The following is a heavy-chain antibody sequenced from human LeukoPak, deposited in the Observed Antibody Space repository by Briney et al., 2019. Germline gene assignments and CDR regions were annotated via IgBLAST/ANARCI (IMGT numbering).Heavy chain of an antibody. V-gene: IGHV4-4*07. CDR3: ARGNVLLWFGELLYYFDY. CDR1: GGSISSYY. D-gene: IGHD3-10*01. CDR2: IYTSGST. J-gene: IGHJ4*02. Sequence: SETLSLTCTVSGGSISSYYWSWLRQPAGKGLEWIGRIYTSGSTNYNPSLKSRVTMSVDTSKNQFSLKLSSVTAADTAVYYCARGNVLLWFGELLYYFDYWGQGTLVTVSS.